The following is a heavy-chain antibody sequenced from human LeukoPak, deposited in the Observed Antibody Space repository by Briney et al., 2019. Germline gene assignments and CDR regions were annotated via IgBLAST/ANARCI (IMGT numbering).Heavy chain of an antibody. D-gene: IGHD2-8*01. J-gene: IGHJ4*02. Sequence: GGSLRLSCAASGFTFSSYWMSWVRQAPGKGLEWVANIKQDGSEKYYVDSVKGRFTISRDNAKNSLYLQMNSLRAEDTAVYYCARERRPPVLYFDYWGQGTLVTVSS. CDR1: GFTFSSYW. CDR2: IKQDGSEK. V-gene: IGHV3-7*01. CDR3: ARERRPPVLYFDY.